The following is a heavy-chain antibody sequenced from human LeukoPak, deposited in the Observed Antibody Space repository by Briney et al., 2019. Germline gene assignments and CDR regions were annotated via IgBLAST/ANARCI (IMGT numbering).Heavy chain of an antibody. Sequence: NPSETLSLTCTVSGGSISSFYWSWIRQPAGKGLEWIGHIYTTGNTNYNPSLKSRVTMSVDTSNNQFSLKLSSVTAADTAVYYCARMTTVLGWVDPWGQGTLVTVSS. CDR3: ARMTTVLGWVDP. J-gene: IGHJ5*02. V-gene: IGHV4-4*07. D-gene: IGHD4-11*01. CDR1: GGSISSFY. CDR2: IYTTGNT.